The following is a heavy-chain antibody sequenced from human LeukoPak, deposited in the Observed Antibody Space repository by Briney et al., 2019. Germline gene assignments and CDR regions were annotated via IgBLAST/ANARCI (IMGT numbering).Heavy chain of an antibody. D-gene: IGHD6-19*01. J-gene: IGHJ6*02. Sequence: AGGSLRLSCAASGFTVSSNYMSWVRQAPGKGLEWVSVIYSGGSTYYADSAKGRFTISRDNSKNTLYLQMNSLRAGDTAVYYCARDRPIAVAGYYYYYGMDVWGQGTTVTVSS. CDR1: GFTVSSNY. V-gene: IGHV3-66*02. CDR2: IYSGGST. CDR3: ARDRPIAVAGYYYYYGMDV.